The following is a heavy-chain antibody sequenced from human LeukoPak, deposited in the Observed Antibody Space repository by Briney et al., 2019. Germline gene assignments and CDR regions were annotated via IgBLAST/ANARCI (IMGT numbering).Heavy chain of an antibody. V-gene: IGHV1-69*06. CDR1: GGTFSSYA. D-gene: IGHD3-9*01. CDR2: IIPIFGTA. Sequence: SVKVSCKASGGTFSSYAISWVRQAPGQGLEWMGGIIPIFGTANYAQKFQGRVTITADKSTSTAYMELSSLRSEDTAVYYCATYYDILTGYRPFDYWGQGTLVTVSS. J-gene: IGHJ4*02. CDR3: ATYYDILTGYRPFDY.